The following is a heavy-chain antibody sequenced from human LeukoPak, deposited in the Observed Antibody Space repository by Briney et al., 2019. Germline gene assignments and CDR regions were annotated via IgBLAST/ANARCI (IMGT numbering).Heavy chain of an antibody. Sequence: ASVKVSCKASGYTFTSYGISWVRQAPGQGLEWMGWISAYNGNTNYAQKLQGRVTMTTNTSTSTAYMELRSLRSDDTAVYYCASDDRGGVVAAYYYYYGMDVWGQGTTVTVSS. V-gene: IGHV1-18*01. CDR1: GYTFTSYG. J-gene: IGHJ6*02. CDR2: ISAYNGNT. CDR3: ASDDRGGVVAAYYYYYGMDV. D-gene: IGHD2-15*01.